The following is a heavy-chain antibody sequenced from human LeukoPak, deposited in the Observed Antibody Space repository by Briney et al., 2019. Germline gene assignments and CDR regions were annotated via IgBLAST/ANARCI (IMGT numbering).Heavy chain of an antibody. J-gene: IGHJ4*02. Sequence: GGSLRLSCSASGFTFSSYAMSWLRPAPGNGLMWVSTLSGSSGSTYYADHVKGRFNVSRDNSKKTLYLQMNSLRAEVTAVYYCAKVDSDGYCGGDCSFDFYYWGQGTLVTVSS. CDR2: LSGSSGST. CDR3: AKVDSDGYCGGDCSFDFYY. CDR1: GFTFSSYA. D-gene: IGHD2-21*02. V-gene: IGHV3-23*01.